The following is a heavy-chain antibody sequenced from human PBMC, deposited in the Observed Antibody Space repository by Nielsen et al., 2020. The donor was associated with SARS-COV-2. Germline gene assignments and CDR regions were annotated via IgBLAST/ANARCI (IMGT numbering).Heavy chain of an antibody. CDR3: AKRSGYTSGWYGDY. V-gene: IGHV3-7*03. CDR2: IKEDGSEK. Sequence: GESLKISCAASGFTFSSYWMSWVRQAPGKGLEWVANIKEDGSEKYYVDSVKGRFSISRDNAKNSLYLQMNSLRAEDTAVYYCAKRSGYTSGWYGDYWGQVTLVTVSS. D-gene: IGHD6-19*01. CDR1: GFTFSSYW. J-gene: IGHJ4*02.